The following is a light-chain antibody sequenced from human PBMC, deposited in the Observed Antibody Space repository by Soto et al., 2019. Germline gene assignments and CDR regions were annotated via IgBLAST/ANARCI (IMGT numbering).Light chain of an antibody. Sequence: DIQVTQSPSTLSASLGDRVTITCRASQIISNSLAWYQQKPGSAPKLLIYDASNSMVGGLESRFSGSGSGTEFTLTISALQPDDFATYYCQQYHNYITFGGGTRVEVK. J-gene: IGKJ4*01. CDR1: QIISNS. CDR3: QQYHNYIT. V-gene: IGKV1-5*01. CDR2: DASN.